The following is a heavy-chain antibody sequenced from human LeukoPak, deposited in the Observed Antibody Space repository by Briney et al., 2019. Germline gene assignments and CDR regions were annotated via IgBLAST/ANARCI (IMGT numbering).Heavy chain of an antibody. D-gene: IGHD3-3*01. CDR1: GFTFSSYA. J-gene: IGHJ3*02. CDR2: IKQDGSEK. V-gene: IGHV3-7*01. CDR3: ARGGWSGYPYHDAFDI. Sequence: PGGSLRLSCAASGFTFSSYAMSWVRQAPGKGLEWVASIKQDGSEKYYVDSVKGRFTISRDNAKNSLYLQMNSLRAEDTAVYYCARGGWSGYPYHDAFDIWGQGTMVTVSS.